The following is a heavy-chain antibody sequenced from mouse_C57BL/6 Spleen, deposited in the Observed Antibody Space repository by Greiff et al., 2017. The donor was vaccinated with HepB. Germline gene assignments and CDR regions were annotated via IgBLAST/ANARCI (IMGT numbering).Heavy chain of an antibody. CDR1: GYTFTGYW. CDR2: ILPGSGST. D-gene: IGHD1-3*01. CDR3: ARTGKSKGAWFAY. V-gene: IGHV1-9*01. J-gene: IGHJ3*01. Sequence: QVQLKESGAELMKPGASVKLSCKATGYTFTGYWIEWVKQRPGHGLEWIGEILPGSGSTNYNEKLKGKATFTADTSSNTAHMQLSSLTTEDSASYYCARTGKSKGAWFAYWGQGTLVTVSA.